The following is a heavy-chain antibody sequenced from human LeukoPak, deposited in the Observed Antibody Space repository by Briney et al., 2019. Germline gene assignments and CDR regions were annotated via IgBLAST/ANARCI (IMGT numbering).Heavy chain of an antibody. V-gene: IGHV3-74*01. Sequence: GGSLRLSCAASGFTVSSNHMSWVRQAPGKGLVWVSHINSDGSSTSYADSVKGRFTISRDNAANALYLQMNSLRAEDTAVYYCARGSWSAAGTSIDYWGQGTLVTVSS. D-gene: IGHD6-13*01. CDR1: GFTVSSNH. CDR3: ARGSWSAAGTSIDY. J-gene: IGHJ4*02. CDR2: INSDGSST.